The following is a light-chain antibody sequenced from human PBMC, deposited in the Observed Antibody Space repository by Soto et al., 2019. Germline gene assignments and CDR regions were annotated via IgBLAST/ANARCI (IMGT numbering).Light chain of an antibody. Sequence: ELVMTQSPVTLSVSPVERATLSCRASQSVSGNLAWYQQTPGQAPSLLIYGAVTRATDIPVRFSGRWSGKEFTLTISSGQSEDCAVYFCQKYKIWPQTVGQGTKVDI. CDR1: QSVSGN. CDR3: QKYKIWPQT. J-gene: IGKJ1*01. V-gene: IGKV3-15*01. CDR2: GAV.